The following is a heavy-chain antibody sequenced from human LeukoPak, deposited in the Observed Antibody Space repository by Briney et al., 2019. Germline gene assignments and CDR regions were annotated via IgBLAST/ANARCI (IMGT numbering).Heavy chain of an antibody. CDR2: IYHSGSA. CDR1: GGSISSSSYY. CDR3: ATGSKLYSFDIRVHYVDY. D-gene: IGHD3-22*01. V-gene: IGHV4-39*01. J-gene: IGHJ4*02. Sequence: KPSETLSLTCAVSGGSISSSSYYWGWIRQPPGKGLEWIGSIYHSGSANYNPSLQSRVTVSVDTSKNQFSLRLSSVTAADTAVVYWATGSKLYSFDIRVHYVDYWGRGTLVTVSS.